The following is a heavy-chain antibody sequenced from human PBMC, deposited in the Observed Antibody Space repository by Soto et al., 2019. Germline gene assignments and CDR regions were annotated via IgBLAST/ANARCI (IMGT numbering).Heavy chain of an antibody. CDR1: GFTFSSYA. D-gene: IGHD6-13*01. J-gene: IGHJ3*02. CDR2: ISYDGSNK. V-gene: IGHV3-30-3*01. CDR3: ARDHWYHDAFDI. Sequence: QVPLVESGGGVVQPGRSLRLSCAASGFTFSSYAMHWVRQAPGKGLEWVAVISYDGSNKYYADSVKGRFTISRDNSKNTLYLQMNSLRAEDTAVYYCARDHWYHDAFDIWGQGTMVTVSS.